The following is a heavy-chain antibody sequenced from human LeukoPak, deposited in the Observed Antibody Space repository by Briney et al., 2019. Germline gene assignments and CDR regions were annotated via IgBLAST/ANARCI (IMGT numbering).Heavy chain of an antibody. Sequence: NPSETLSLTCTVSGGSISSSSYYWGWIRQPPGKGLEWIGEINHSGSTNYNPSLKSRVTISVDTSKNQLSLKLSSVTAADTAVYYCARGRAGRRYPWYFDLWGRGTLVTVSS. D-gene: IGHD6-6*01. CDR3: ARGRAGRRYPWYFDL. CDR1: GGSISSSSYY. V-gene: IGHV4-39*07. J-gene: IGHJ2*01. CDR2: INHSGST.